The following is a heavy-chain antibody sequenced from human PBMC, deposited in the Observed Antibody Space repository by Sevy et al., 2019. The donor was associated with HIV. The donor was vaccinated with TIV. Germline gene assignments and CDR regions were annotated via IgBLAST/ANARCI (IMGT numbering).Heavy chain of an antibody. CDR3: ARQASSYPSPFDD. D-gene: IGHD5-18*01. CDR1: GGSISSSSYY. CDR2: IYYSGST. V-gene: IGHV4-39*01. J-gene: IGHJ4*02. Sequence: SETLSLTCTVSGGSISSSSYYWGWIRQPPGKGLEWIGSIYYSGSTYYNPSLKSRVTISVDTSKNQFSLKLSSGTAADTAVYYCARQASSYPSPFDDWGQGTLVTVSS.